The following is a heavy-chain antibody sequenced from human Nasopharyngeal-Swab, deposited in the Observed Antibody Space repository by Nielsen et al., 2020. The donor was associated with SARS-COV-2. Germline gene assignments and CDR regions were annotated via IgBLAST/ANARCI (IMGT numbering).Heavy chain of an antibody. CDR3: ARVQLAYYYYGMDV. Sequence: VRQAPGKGLVWVSRINSDGSSTSYADSVKGRFTISRDNAKNTLYLQMNSLRAEDTAVYYCARVQLAYYYYGMDVWGQGTTVTVSS. D-gene: IGHD6-13*01. V-gene: IGHV3-74*01. CDR2: INSDGSST. J-gene: IGHJ6*02.